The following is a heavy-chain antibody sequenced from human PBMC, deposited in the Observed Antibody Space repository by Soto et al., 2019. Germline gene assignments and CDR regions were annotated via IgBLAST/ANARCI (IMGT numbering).Heavy chain of an antibody. D-gene: IGHD2-15*01. CDR3: ARSGVVVAAKWFDP. Sequence: QVQLQESGPGLVKPSETLSLTCSVSGGSVSSGNYYWSWIRQPPGKGLEWIGYVYYSGTTNYNPSLKSRVTISVDTSKNQLSLKLSSVTAADTAVYYCARSGVVVAAKWFDPWGQGNLVTVSS. CDR1: GGSVSSGNYY. V-gene: IGHV4-61*01. J-gene: IGHJ5*02. CDR2: VYYSGTT.